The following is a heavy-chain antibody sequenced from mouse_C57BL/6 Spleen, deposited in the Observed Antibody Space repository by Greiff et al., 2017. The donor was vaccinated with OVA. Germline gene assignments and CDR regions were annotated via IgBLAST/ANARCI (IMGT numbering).Heavy chain of an antibody. V-gene: IGHV1-72*01. J-gene: IGHJ3*01. CDR2: IDPNSGGT. CDR3: ARDCYGSSSRAWFAY. D-gene: IGHD1-1*01. Sequence: QVQLQQPGAELVKPGASVKLSCKASGYTFTSYWMHWVKQRPGRGLEWIGRIDPNSGGTTYNEKFKSKATLTVDKPSSTAYMQLGSLTSEDSAVDYGARDCYGSSSRAWFAYWGQGTLVTVSA. CDR1: GYTFTSYW.